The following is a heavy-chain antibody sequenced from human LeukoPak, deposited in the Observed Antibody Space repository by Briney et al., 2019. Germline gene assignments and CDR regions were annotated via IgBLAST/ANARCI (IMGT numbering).Heavy chain of an antibody. CDR3: AKDIKGPIYHFDY. J-gene: IGHJ4*02. CDR1: GFTFSSYA. Sequence: PGGSLRLSCAASGFTFSSYAMSWVRQAPGKGLEWVPAISGSGGSTYYADSVKGRFTISRDNSKNTLYLQMNSLRAEDTAVYYCAKDIKGPIYHFDYWGQGTLVTVSS. CDR2: ISGSGGST. D-gene: IGHD2-2*02. V-gene: IGHV3-23*01.